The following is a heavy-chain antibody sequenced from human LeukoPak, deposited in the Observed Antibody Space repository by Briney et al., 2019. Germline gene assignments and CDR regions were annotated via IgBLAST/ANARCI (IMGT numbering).Heavy chain of an antibody. D-gene: IGHD2-21*01. J-gene: IGHJ5*02. Sequence: SETLSLTCTVSGASISSPFCSWIRQPAGKGLEWIGRVSTSGSANYNPSLKSRITMSVDTSKNQFSLNLSSVTAADTAVYYCARGDIVVGGGRNWFDPWGQGVMVTVSS. CDR2: VSTSGSA. CDR3: ARGDIVVGGGRNWFDP. CDR1: GASISSPF. V-gene: IGHV4-4*07.